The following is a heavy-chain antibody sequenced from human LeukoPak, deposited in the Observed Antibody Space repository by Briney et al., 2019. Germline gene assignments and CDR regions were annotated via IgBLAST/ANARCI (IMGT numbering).Heavy chain of an antibody. V-gene: IGHV3-23*01. CDR2: ISGSGGST. Sequence: GGSLRLSCAASGFTFSSYAMSWVRQAPGKGLEWVSAISGSGGSTYYADSVKGRFTISRDNSKNTLYLQMNSLRAEDTAVYYCAKAPSIAAAGYYYYGMDVWGKGTTVTVSS. CDR1: GFTFSSYA. J-gene: IGHJ6*04. CDR3: AKAPSIAAAGYYYYGMDV. D-gene: IGHD6-13*01.